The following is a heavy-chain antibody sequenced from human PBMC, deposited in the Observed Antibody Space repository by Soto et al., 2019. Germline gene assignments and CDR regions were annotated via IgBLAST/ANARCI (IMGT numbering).Heavy chain of an antibody. CDR1: GFTFSSYW. CDR2: IKQDGSEK. CDR3: ARERPRPRAAVFDY. D-gene: IGHD2-15*01. J-gene: IGHJ4*02. Sequence: GGSLRLSCAASGFTFSSYWMSWVRQAPGKGLEWVANIKQDGSEKYYVDSVKGRFTISRDNAKNSLYLQMNSLRAEDTAVYYCARERPRPRAAVFDYWGQGTLVTVSS. V-gene: IGHV3-7*01.